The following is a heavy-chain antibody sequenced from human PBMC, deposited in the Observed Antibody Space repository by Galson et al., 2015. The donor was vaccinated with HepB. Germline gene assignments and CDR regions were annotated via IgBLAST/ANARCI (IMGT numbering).Heavy chain of an antibody. CDR1: GGSFSGYY. CDR2: INHSGST. Sequence: ETLSLTCAVYGGSFSGYYWSWIRQPPGKGLEWIGEINHSGSTNYNPSLKSRVTISVDTSKNQFSLKLSSVTAADTAVYYCRWGTGSRFGDLDAFDIWGQGTMVTVSS. D-gene: IGHD3-10*01. V-gene: IGHV4-34*01. J-gene: IGHJ3*02. CDR3: RWGTGSRFGDLDAFDI.